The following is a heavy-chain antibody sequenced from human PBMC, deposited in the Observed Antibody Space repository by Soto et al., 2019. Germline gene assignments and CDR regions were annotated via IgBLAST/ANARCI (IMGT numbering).Heavy chain of an antibody. J-gene: IGHJ3*02. Sequence: ASVKVSCKASGYTFTGYYMHWVRQAPGQGLEWMGWINPNSGGTNYAQKFQGWVTMTRDTSISTAYMELSRLRSDDTAVYYCARVGVNWEDAFDIWGQGTMVTVSS. V-gene: IGHV1-2*04. D-gene: IGHD7-27*01. CDR2: INPNSGGT. CDR3: ARVGVNWEDAFDI. CDR1: GYTFTGYY.